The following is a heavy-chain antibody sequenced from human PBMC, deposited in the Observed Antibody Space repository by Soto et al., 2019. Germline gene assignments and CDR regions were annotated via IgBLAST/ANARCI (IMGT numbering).Heavy chain of an antibody. V-gene: IGHV3-23*01. CDR3: AKDAVYGDDLWLAAN. Sequence: EVQLLESGGGLVQPGESLRLSCAASGFTFSIYAMMWVRQPPGKGQEWVAGMTGSGGDIRYADSVKGRFTISKDNSKNTLYLQMNSLRAEDTAMYYCAKDAVYGDDLWLAANWGQGTLVTVSS. J-gene: IGHJ4*02. CDR1: GFTFSIYA. CDR2: MTGSGGDI. D-gene: IGHD2-21*02.